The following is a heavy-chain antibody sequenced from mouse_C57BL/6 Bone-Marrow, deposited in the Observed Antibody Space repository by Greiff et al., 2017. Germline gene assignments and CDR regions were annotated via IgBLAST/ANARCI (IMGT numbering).Heavy chain of an antibody. CDR3: ASEAYGSCSIYAMDY. J-gene: IGHJ4*01. CDR1: GYSFTGYF. CDR2: INPNNGDT. Sequence: VQLQQSGPELVKPGDSVKISCKASGYSFTGYFMNWVMQSHGKSLEWIGRINPNNGDTFYNQKFKGKATLTVEKSSSTAHMELRSLTSGNSSVYYCASEAYGSCSIYAMDYWGQGTSVTVSS. V-gene: IGHV1-20*01. D-gene: IGHD1-1*01.